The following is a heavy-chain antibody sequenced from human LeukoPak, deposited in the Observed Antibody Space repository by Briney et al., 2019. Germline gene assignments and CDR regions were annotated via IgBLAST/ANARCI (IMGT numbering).Heavy chain of an antibody. D-gene: IGHD2-2*01. J-gene: IGHJ5*02. V-gene: IGHV3-30*02. CDR1: GFTFITYD. Sequence: GGSLRLSCAASGFTFITYDMHWVRQTPGKGLEWVALIRYDAYNTYYADSVKGRFTISRDNSKNTLYLQLDSLSAEDTAVYYCAKPYQCQNNWFDPWGQGTLVTVSS. CDR2: IRYDAYNT. CDR3: AKPYQCQNNWFDP.